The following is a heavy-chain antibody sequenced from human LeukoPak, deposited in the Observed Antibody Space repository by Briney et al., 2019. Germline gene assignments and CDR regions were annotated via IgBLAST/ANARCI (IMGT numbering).Heavy chain of an antibody. CDR3: ARVAEPYNWFDP. CDR2: IYTSGST. J-gene: IGHJ5*02. Sequence: SETLSLTCAVSGYSISSGYYWSWIRQPAGKGLEWIGRIYTSGSTNYNPSLKSRVTMSVDTSKNQFSLKLSSVTAADTAAYYCARVAEPYNWFDPWGQGTLVTVSS. D-gene: IGHD1-14*01. V-gene: IGHV4-4*07. CDR1: GYSISSGYY.